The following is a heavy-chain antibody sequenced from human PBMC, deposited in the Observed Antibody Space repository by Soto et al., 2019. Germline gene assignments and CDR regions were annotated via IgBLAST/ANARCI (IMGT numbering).Heavy chain of an antibody. CDR1: GFTFSSYG. V-gene: IGHV3-33*01. D-gene: IGHD2-15*01. CDR2: IWYDGSNK. J-gene: IGHJ3*02. CDR3: ARDSGSSGSDAFDI. Sequence: GGSLRLSCAASGFTFSSYGMHWVRQAPGKGLEWVAVIWYDGSNKYYADSVKGRFTISRDNSKNTLYLQMNSLRAEDTAVYYCARDSGSSGSDAFDIWGQGTMVTVSS.